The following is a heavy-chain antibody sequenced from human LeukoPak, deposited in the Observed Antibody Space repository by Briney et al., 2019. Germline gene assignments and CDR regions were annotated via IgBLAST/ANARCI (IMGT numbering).Heavy chain of an antibody. CDR3: ARSASTVTTDDYFDY. D-gene: IGHD4-17*01. V-gene: IGHV4-4*07. CDR1: GGSISSYY. J-gene: IGHJ4*02. Sequence: PSETLSLTCTVSGGSISSYYWSWIRQPAGKGLEWIGRIYTSGSTNYNPSLKSRVTISVDKSKNQFSLKLSSVTAADTAVYYCARSASTVTTDDYFDYWGQGTLVSVSS. CDR2: IYTSGST.